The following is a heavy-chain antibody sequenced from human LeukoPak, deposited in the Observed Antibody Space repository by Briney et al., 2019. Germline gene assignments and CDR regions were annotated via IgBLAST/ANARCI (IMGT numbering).Heavy chain of an antibody. V-gene: IGHV3-11*01. CDR3: ARGWDTAMDSRPGDFDY. CDR1: GFNFSDYY. D-gene: IGHD5-18*01. J-gene: IGHJ4*02. Sequence: PGGSLRLSCAASGFNFSDYYMSWIRQAPGKGLEWVSYISSSGSTIYYADSVKGRFTISRDNAKNSLYLQMNSLRAEDTAVYYCARGWDTAMDSRPGDFDYWGQGTLVTVSS. CDR2: ISSSGSTI.